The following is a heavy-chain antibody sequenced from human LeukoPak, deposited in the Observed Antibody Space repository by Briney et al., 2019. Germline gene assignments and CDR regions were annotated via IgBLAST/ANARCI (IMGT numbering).Heavy chain of an antibody. J-gene: IGHJ4*02. V-gene: IGHV3-21*01. CDR3: ARGDIVATITFDY. CDR2: ISSSSSYI. CDR1: GFTFSSYS. D-gene: IGHD5-12*01. Sequence: PGGSLRLSCAASGFTFSSYSMNWVRQAPGKGLEWVSSISSSSSYIYYADSVKGRFTISRDNAKNSLYLQMNSLRAEDTAVYYCARGDIVATITFDYWGQGTLVTVSS.